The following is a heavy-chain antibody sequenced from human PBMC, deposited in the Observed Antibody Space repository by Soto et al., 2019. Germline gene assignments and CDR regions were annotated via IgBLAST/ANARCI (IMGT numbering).Heavy chain of an antibody. D-gene: IGHD3-3*01. V-gene: IGHV3-23*01. CDR3: AKDKRTIFGVVIFYGMDV. CDR1: GFTFSSYA. J-gene: IGHJ6*02. CDR2: ISGSGGST. Sequence: GSLVLPGSASGFTFSSYAMSWVRQAPGKGLEWVSAISGSGGSTYYADSVKGRFTISRDNSKNTLYLQMNSLRAEDTAVYYCAKDKRTIFGVVIFYGMDVWGQGTTVTVYS.